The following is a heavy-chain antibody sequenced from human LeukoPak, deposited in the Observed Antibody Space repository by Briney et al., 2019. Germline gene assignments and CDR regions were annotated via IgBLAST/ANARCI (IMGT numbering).Heavy chain of an antibody. CDR3: ARAVVVVAATFWFDP. Sequence: SETLSPTCTVSGGSVSSGSYYWSWIRQPPGTGLEWIGYTYYSGSTNYNPSLKSRVTISVDTSKNQFSLKLSSVTAADTAVYYCARAVVVVAATFWFDPWGQGTLVTVSS. CDR2: TYYSGST. V-gene: IGHV4-61*01. J-gene: IGHJ5*02. CDR1: GGSVSSGSYY. D-gene: IGHD2-15*01.